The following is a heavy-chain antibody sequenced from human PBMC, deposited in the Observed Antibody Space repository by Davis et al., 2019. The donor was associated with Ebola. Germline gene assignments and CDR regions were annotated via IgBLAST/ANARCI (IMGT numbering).Heavy chain of an antibody. CDR1: GFTFSSYG. V-gene: IGHV3-30*19. CDR3: ARGQGRYYYYGMDV. CDR2: IWYDGSNK. Sequence: GESLKISCAASGFTFSSYGMHWVRQAPGKGLEWVAVIWYDGSNKYYADSVKGRFTISRDNSKNTLYLQMNSLRAEDTAVYYCARGQGRYYYYGMDVWGQGTTVTVSS. J-gene: IGHJ6*02.